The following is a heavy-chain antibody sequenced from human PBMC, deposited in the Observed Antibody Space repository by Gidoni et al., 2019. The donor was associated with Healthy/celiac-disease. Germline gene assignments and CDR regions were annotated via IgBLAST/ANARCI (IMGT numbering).Heavy chain of an antibody. CDR2: FSSSGSTI. D-gene: IGHD1-26*01. Sequence: QVQLVESGGGLVKPGGSLRLSCAASGFPFSYYYMSWIRQAPGTGLELVSYFSSSGSTIYDADYVKGRFTISRDNAKNSLYLQMNSLRAEDTAVYYCAREKWELRHYFDYWGQGTLVTVSS. CDR1: GFPFSYYY. CDR3: AREKWELRHYFDY. V-gene: IGHV3-11*01. J-gene: IGHJ4*02.